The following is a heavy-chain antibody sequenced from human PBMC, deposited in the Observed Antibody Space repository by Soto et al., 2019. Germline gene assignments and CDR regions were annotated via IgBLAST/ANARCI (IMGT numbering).Heavy chain of an antibody. Sequence: GGSLRLSXAASGFTFSNYGMHWVRQALGKGLEWLAVISYDGSNEYYGDSVEGRFTISRDNSKNMMYLYMRSLGAEDTAVYYCAKSYYDFWSGYQTSYYYGMDVWGPGTTVTVSS. D-gene: IGHD3-3*01. J-gene: IGHJ6*02. V-gene: IGHV3-30*18. CDR2: ISYDGSNE. CDR3: AKSYYDFWSGYQTSYYYGMDV. CDR1: GFTFSNYG.